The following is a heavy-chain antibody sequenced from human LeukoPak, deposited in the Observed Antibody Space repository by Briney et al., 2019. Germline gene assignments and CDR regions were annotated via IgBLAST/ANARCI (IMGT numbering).Heavy chain of an antibody. J-gene: IGHJ1*01. V-gene: IGHV3-48*02. Sequence: GGSLRLSCAASGFTFSSYSMNWVRQAPAKGLEWVSYISSSSSTIYYADSVKGRFTISRDNAKNSLYLQMNSLRDEDTAVYYCARAAPYSSSFKYFQHWGQGTLVTVSS. CDR3: ARAAPYSSSFKYFQH. CDR1: GFTFSSYS. CDR2: ISSSSSTI. D-gene: IGHD6-13*01.